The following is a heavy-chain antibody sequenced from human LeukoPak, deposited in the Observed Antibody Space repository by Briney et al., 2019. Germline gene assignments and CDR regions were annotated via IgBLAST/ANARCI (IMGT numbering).Heavy chain of an antibody. V-gene: IGHV4-31*03. CDR2: ILSSGTT. CDR3: AREAWAGTLSGWLDP. Sequence: PSQTLALTCTVSGGSITRGGYYWSWVRQHPVKGLEWIGYILSSGTTSYNPSLRGRVTVSFGTSENHFLLSPSSVTAADTAVYYCAREAWAGTLSGWLDPWGRGILVTVSS. J-gene: IGHJ5*02. D-gene: IGHD1-7*01. CDR1: GGSITRGGYY.